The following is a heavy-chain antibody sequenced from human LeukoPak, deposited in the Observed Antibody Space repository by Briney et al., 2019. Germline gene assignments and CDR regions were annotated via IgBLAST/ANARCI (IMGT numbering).Heavy chain of an antibody. CDR2: ISYDGSNK. CDR1: GFIFNSFG. J-gene: IGHJ4*02. D-gene: IGHD3-10*01. Sequence: GRSLRLSCAGSGFIFNSFGMHWVRQAPGKGLEWVAVISYDGSNKYYADSVKGRLTISRDNSKNTVYLQMNSLRAEDTAVYYCAKSSRGEMVSGSLDYWGQGALVTVSS. CDR3: AKSSRGEMVSGSLDY. V-gene: IGHV3-30*18.